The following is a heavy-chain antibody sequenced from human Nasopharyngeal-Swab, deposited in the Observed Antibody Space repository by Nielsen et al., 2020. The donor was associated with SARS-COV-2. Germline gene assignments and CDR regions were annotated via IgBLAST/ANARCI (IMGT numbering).Heavy chain of an antibody. CDR1: GYSFRTYG. V-gene: IGHV3-23*01. CDR2: IVGSGDISGSGGNT. CDR3: ARGPMYYKSLTGFQNYYFDY. D-gene: IGHD3-9*01. J-gene: IGHJ4*02. Sequence: GESLKISCVASGYSFRTYGMSWVRQAPGKGLEWVAAIVGSGDISGSGGNTYYADSVKGRFTISRDNSKNTVYLQMNSLRAEDSAVYYCARGPMYYKSLTGFQNYYFDYWGQGTLVTVSS.